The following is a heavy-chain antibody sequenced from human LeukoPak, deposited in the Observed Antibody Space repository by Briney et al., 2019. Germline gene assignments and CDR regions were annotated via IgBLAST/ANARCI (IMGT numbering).Heavy chain of an antibody. D-gene: IGHD2-8*01. J-gene: IGHJ5*02. CDR1: GRSISSGGYY. Sequence: SETLSLTCTVSGRSISSGGYYWSWIRQHPGKGLEWIGYIYYSGSTYYNPSLKSRVTISVDTSKNQFSLKLCSVTAADTAVYYCAGYRSVLNWFDPWGQGTLVTVSS. CDR3: AGYRSVLNWFDP. CDR2: IYYSGST. V-gene: IGHV4-31*03.